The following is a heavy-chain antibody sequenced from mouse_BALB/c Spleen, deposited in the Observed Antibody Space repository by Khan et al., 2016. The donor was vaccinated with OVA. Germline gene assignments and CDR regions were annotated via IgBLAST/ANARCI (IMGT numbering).Heavy chain of an antibody. Sequence: EVQLQESGPSLVKPSQTLSLTCSVTGDSITRGYWNWIRKFPGNKLDYMGYLSYSGHTYCNPSLKSRLSITRDTSKNQYYLQLNSVTTEDTATYYCACELRGFAYWGQGTLVTVSA. J-gene: IGHJ3*01. V-gene: IGHV3-8*02. D-gene: IGHD1-1*01. CDR2: LSYSGHT. CDR3: ACELRGFAY. CDR1: GDSITRGY.